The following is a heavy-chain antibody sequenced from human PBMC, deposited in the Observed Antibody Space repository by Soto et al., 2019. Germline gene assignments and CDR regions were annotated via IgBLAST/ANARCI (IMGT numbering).Heavy chain of an antibody. D-gene: IGHD2-8*01. Sequence: GASLKISCKASGYSFSTSWMGWVRQLPGKGLEWMGIIYPGDSDSRYGPSFEGHVTFSVDKSISTAYLEWSSLKASDTAIYYCARLSRRVAQESNYFDPWGQGTLVTVSS. V-gene: IGHV5-51*01. J-gene: IGHJ5*02. CDR1: GYSFSTSW. CDR2: IYPGDSDS. CDR3: ARLSRRVAQESNYFDP.